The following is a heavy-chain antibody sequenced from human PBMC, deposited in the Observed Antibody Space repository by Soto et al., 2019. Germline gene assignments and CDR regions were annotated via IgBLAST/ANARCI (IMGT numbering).Heavy chain of an antibody. V-gene: IGHV4-30-4*01. CDR2: KYYSGAT. J-gene: IGHJ6*02. CDR3: ARGRPNYFYYGLDV. Sequence: QLQLKESGPRLVKPSQTLSLTCTVSGGSIKSDYYWAWVRQFPGGGLQWMGYKYYSGATDSDPSLERRFSFSVDMSKNQFSLNLTSVAVADTAVYYCARGRPNYFYYGLDVWGQGIPVTVSS. CDR1: GGSIKSDYY.